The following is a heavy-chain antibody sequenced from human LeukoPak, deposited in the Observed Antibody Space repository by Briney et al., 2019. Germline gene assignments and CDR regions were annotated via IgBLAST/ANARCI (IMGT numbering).Heavy chain of an antibody. Sequence: SETLSLTCTVTAYSVSSGYYWGWIRQPPGKGLECIGGVYHSGSTFYNPSLKSRVTISADTSKNQLSLKLNSVPAADTAVYYCARHWGNGHGTGAGPIDYWGQGTLVTVSS. J-gene: IGHJ4*02. CDR1: AYSVSSGYY. CDR2: VYHSGST. D-gene: IGHD3/OR15-3a*01. CDR3: ARHWGNGHGTGAGPIDY. V-gene: IGHV4-38-2*02.